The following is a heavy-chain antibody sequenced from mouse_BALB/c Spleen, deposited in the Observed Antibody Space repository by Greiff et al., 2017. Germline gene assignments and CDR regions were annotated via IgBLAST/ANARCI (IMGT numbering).Heavy chain of an antibody. D-gene: IGHD2-4*01. Sequence: ESGPGLVKPSQSLSLTCSVTGYSITSGYYWNWIRQFPGNKLEWMGYISYDGSNNYNPSLKNRISITRDTSKNQFFLKLNSVTTEDTATYYCARAMITTAWLAYWGQGTLVTVSA. J-gene: IGHJ3*01. V-gene: IGHV3-6*02. CDR1: GYSITSGYY. CDR2: ISYDGSN. CDR3: ARAMITTAWLAY.